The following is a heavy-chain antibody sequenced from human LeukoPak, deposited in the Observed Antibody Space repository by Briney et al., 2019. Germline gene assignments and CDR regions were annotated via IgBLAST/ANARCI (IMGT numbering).Heavy chain of an antibody. D-gene: IGHD6-19*01. CDR1: GFTFSDYY. Sequence: GGSLRLSCAASGFTFSDYYMSWIRQAPGKGLEWVAYISSSGSTIYYADSVKGRFTISRDNAKNSLYLQMNSLRAEDTTVYYCARPSSGGRGDYYFDYWGQGTLVTVSS. V-gene: IGHV3-11*01. J-gene: IGHJ4*02. CDR3: ARPSSGGRGDYYFDY. CDR2: ISSSGSTI.